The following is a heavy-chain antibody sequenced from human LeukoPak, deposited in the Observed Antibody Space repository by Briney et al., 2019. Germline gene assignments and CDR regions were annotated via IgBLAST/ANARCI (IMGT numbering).Heavy chain of an antibody. CDR1: GFTFSSYA. J-gene: IGHJ4*02. CDR3: ARAKRTVKFDY. Sequence: PGGSLRLSCAASGFTFSSYAMSWVRQAPGKGLVWVSRINSDGSSTSYADSVKGRFTISRDNAKNTLYLQMNSLRAEDTAVYYCARAKRTVKFDYWGQGTLVTVSS. V-gene: IGHV3-74*01. D-gene: IGHD4-17*01. CDR2: INSDGSST.